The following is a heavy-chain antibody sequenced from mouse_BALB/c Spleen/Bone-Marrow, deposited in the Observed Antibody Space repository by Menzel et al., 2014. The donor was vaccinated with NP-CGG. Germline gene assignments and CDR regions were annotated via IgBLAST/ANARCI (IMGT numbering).Heavy chain of an antibody. Sequence: EVKLLESGPELVKPGASVKMSCKASGYTFTSSDMLWVKQKPGQGLEWIGYINPYNDGTKYNEKFKGKATLTSDKSSSTAYMELSSLPSEDSAVYYCARGLLRLLGWYCDVWGAGTTVIVSS. J-gene: IGHJ1*01. CDR1: GYTFTSSD. V-gene: IGHV1-14*01. CDR2: INPYNDGT. CDR3: ARGLLRLLGWYCDV. D-gene: IGHD1-2*01.